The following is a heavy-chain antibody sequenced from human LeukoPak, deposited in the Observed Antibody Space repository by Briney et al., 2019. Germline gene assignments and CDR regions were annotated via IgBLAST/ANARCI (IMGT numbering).Heavy chain of an antibody. CDR2: ISYDGSNK. Sequence: GGSLRLSCAASGFTFSSYGMHWVRQAPGKGLEWVAVISYDGSNKYYADSVKGRFTISRDNSKNTLYLQMNSLRAEDTAVYYCAKGLWAGAVAGTVFDYWGQGTLVTVSS. J-gene: IGHJ4*02. CDR3: AKGLWAGAVAGTVFDY. V-gene: IGHV3-30*18. CDR1: GFTFSSYG. D-gene: IGHD6-19*01.